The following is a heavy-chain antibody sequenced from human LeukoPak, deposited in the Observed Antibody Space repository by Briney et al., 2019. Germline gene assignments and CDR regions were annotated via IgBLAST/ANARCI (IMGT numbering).Heavy chain of an antibody. CDR3: AKDSLTMVYAPWYSDY. D-gene: IGHD2-8*01. J-gene: IGHJ4*02. V-gene: IGHV3-30*02. CDR1: GFTFSSYG. CDR2: IRYDGSNK. Sequence: GGSLRLSCAAYGFTFSSYGMHWVRQAPGKGLEWVAFIRYDGSNKYYADSVKGRFTISRDNSKNTLYLQMNSLRAEDTAVYYCAKDSLTMVYAPWYSDYWGQGTLVTVSS.